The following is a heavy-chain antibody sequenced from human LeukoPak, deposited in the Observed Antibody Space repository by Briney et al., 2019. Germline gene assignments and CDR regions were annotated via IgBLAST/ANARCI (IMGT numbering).Heavy chain of an antibody. CDR3: ATVPGYCSSTGCHYFDY. D-gene: IGHD2-2*01. V-gene: IGHV1-46*01. CDR2: INPSGGST. J-gene: IGHJ4*02. Sequence: GASVKVSCKASGYTFTSYYMHWVRQAPGQGLEWMGIINPSGGSTSYAQKLQGRVTMTEDTSTDTAYMELSSLRSEDTAVYYCATVPGYCSSTGCHYFDYWGQGTLVTVSS. CDR1: GYTFTSYY.